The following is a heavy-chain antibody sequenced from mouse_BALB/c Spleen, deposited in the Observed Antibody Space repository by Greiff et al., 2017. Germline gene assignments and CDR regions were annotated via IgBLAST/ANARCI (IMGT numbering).Heavy chain of an antibody. J-gene: IGHJ4*01. D-gene: IGHD1-1*01. CDR1: GFSLTSYG. CDR2: IWSGGST. V-gene: IGHV2-2*02. CDR3: ARNYYGSIRYAMDY. Sequence: VQLQESGPGLVQPSQSLSITCTVSGFSLTSYGVHWVRQSPGKGLEWLGVIWSGGSTDYNAAFISRLSISKDNSKSQVFFKMNSLQANDTAIYYCARNYYGSIRYAMDYWGQGTSVTVSS.